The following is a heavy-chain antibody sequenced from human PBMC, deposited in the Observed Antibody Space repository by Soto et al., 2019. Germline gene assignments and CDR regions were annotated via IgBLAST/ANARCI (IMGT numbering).Heavy chain of an antibody. Sequence: SETLSLTCTVPGGSISSYYWSWVRQPPGKGLEWIGYIYYSGSTNYNPSLKSRVTISVDTSKNQFSLKLSSVTAADTAVYYCARDGAVAGSSNWFDPWGQGTPVTVSS. V-gene: IGHV4-59*01. J-gene: IGHJ5*02. CDR1: GGSISSYY. D-gene: IGHD6-19*01. CDR3: ARDGAVAGSSNWFDP. CDR2: IYYSGST.